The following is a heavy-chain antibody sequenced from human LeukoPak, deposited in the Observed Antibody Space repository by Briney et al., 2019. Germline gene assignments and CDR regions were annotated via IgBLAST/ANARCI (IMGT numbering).Heavy chain of an antibody. CDR3: ARALGGDTDY. CDR2: IYTNGIS. Sequence: PSETLPLTCTVFGGSIRSYYWTWIRQPAGKGLEWIGRIYTNGISNHNPSLKSRVSMSQDTSKNQFSLKLSSVTAADTAVYYCARALGGDTDYWGQGTLVTVSS. CDR1: GGSIRSYY. D-gene: IGHD3-16*01. J-gene: IGHJ4*02. V-gene: IGHV4-4*07.